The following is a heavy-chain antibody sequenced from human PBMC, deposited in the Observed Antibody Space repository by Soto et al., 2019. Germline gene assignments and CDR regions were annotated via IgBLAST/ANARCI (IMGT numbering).Heavy chain of an antibody. V-gene: IGHV3-21*01. J-gene: IGHJ6*03. CDR3: ATHTDMVTGPQYYYYYMDV. Sequence: GGSLRLSCAASGFTFSSYSMNWVRQAPGKGLEWVSSISSSSSYIYYADSVKGRFTISRDNAKNSLYLQMNSLRAEDTAVYYCATHTDMVTGPQYYYYYMDVWGKGTTVTVSS. CDR1: GFTFSSYS. CDR2: ISSSSSYI. D-gene: IGHD5-18*01.